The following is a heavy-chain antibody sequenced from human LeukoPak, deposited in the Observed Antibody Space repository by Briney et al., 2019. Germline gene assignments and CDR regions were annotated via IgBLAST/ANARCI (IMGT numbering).Heavy chain of an antibody. D-gene: IGHD3-10*01. V-gene: IGHV1-2*06. CDR2: INPSSGGT. CDR1: GYTFTGYY. Sequence: ASVTVSCTASGYTFTGYYMHWVRQAPGQGLEWMGRINPSSGGTNYAQKFQGRVTMTRDTSISTAYMELSRLRSDDTAVYYCASLYGSGSLNWFDPWGQGTLVTVSS. CDR3: ASLYGSGSLNWFDP. J-gene: IGHJ5*02.